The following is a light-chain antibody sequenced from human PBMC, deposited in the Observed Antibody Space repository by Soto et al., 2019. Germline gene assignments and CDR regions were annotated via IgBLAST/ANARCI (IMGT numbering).Light chain of an antibody. CDR2: GAV. CDR3: LLHYGSQRV. V-gene: IGLV7-43*01. Sequence: QAVVTQEPSLTVSPGGTVTLTCASSTGAVTGGYYPNWFQQKPGQAPRALIYGAVNKHSWTPARFSGSLLGGKAALTLSGVQPEDEADYYCLLHYGSQRVFGGGTKLTVL. J-gene: IGLJ2*01. CDR1: TGAVTGGYY.